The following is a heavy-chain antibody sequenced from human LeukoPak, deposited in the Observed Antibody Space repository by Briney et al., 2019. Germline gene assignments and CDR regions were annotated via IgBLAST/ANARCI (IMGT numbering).Heavy chain of an antibody. CDR3: ARGKEDIVVVVADGLNWFDP. J-gene: IGHJ5*02. V-gene: IGHV3-21*01. Sequence: GGSLRLSCAASGFTFRSYWMHGVRQAPGKGLEWVSSISSSRSYIYYADSVKGRFTISRDDAKNSLYLKMKSLRAEDTAVDYCARGKEDIVVVVADGLNWFDPWSQGTLVIVSS. CDR2: ISSSRSYI. D-gene: IGHD2-15*01. CDR1: GFTFRSYW.